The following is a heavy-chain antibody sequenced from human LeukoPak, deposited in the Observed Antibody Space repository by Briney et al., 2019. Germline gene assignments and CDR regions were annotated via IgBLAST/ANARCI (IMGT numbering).Heavy chain of an antibody. J-gene: IGHJ4*02. CDR3: ARDGAGGNYYDSSGYYSQSDY. D-gene: IGHD3-22*01. CDR2: IKQDGSEK. Sequence: GGSLRLSCAASGFTFSSYWMSWVRQAPGKGLEWVANIKQDGSEKYYVDSVKGRFTISRDNAKNSLYLQMNSLRAEDTAVYYCARDGAGGNYYDSSGYYSQSDYWGQGTLVTVSS. V-gene: IGHV3-7*01. CDR1: GFTFSSYW.